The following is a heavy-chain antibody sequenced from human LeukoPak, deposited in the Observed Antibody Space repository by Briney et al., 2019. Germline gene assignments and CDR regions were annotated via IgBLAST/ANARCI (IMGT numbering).Heavy chain of an antibody. CDR1: GGPISSYY. CDR3: ARERREQLLPPYTRSVTYFDY. J-gene: IGHJ4*02. Sequence: SETLSLTCTVSGGPISSYYWSWIRQPPGKGLEWIGSITYSGSTYYNPSLKRRVTISIDTSKNQFSLKLSSVTAADTAVYYCARERREQLLPPYTRSVTYFDYWGQGTLVTVSS. CDR2: ITYSGST. V-gene: IGHV4-59*12. D-gene: IGHD2-2*01.